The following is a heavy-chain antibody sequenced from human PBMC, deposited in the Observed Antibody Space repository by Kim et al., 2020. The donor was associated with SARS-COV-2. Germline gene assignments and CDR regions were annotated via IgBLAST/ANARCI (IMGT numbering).Heavy chain of an antibody. Sequence: SETLSLTCTVSGGSISSSSYYWGWIRQPPGKGLEWIGSIYYSGSTYYNPSLKSRVTISVDTSKNQFSLKLSSVIAADTAVYYCAGPAAYSSTTSYYYGMDVWGQGTTVTVSS. CDR2: IYYSGST. V-gene: IGHV4-39*01. CDR1: GGSISSSSYY. CDR3: AGPAAYSSTTSYYYGMDV. J-gene: IGHJ6*02. D-gene: IGHD6-13*01.